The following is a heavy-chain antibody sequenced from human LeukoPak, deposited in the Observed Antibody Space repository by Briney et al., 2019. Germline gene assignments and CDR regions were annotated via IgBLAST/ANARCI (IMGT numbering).Heavy chain of an antibody. D-gene: IGHD4-17*01. CDR2: INPNSGGT. J-gene: IGHJ4*02. V-gene: IGHV1-2*06. CDR1: GYTFTGYY. CDR3: ARAPLGYGDYRIAY. Sequence: AASVKVSCKASGYTFTGYYMHWVRQAPGQGLEWMGRINPNSGGTNYAQKFQGRVTMTRDTSISTAYMELSRLRSDDTAVYYCARAPLGYGDYRIAYWGQGTLVTVSS.